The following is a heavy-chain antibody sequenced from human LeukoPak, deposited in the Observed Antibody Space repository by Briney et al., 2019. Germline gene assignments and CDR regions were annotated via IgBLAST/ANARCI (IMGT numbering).Heavy chain of an antibody. D-gene: IGHD3-9*01. J-gene: IGHJ3*02. V-gene: IGHV1-69*04. CDR3: AILYDILTGRQPRDDAFDI. Sequence: GASVKVSCKASGGTFSSYAISWVRQAPGQGLEWMGRIIPILGIANYAQKFQGRVTITADKSASTAYMELSSLRSEDTAVYYCAILYDILTGRQPRDDAFDIWGQGTMVTVSS. CDR1: GGTFSSYA. CDR2: IIPILGIA.